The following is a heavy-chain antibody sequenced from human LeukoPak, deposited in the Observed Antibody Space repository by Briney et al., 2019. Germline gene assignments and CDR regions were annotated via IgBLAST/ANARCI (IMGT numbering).Heavy chain of an antibody. J-gene: IGHJ4*02. Sequence: GASVKVSCKASGYTFTSYGISWVRQAPGQGLEWMGWISAYNGNTNYAQKFQGRVTMTRDTSISTAYMELSRLRSDDTAVYYCARGRSSYFDYWGQGTLVTVSS. CDR1: GYTFTSYG. CDR3: ARGRSSYFDY. V-gene: IGHV1-18*01. CDR2: ISAYNGNT.